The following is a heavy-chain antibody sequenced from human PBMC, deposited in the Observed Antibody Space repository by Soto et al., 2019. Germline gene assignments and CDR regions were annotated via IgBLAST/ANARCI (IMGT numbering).Heavy chain of an antibody. Sequence: HPGGSLRLSCAASGFTVCSNYMSWVRQAPGKGLEWVSVIYSGGSTYYADSVKGRFTISRDNSKNTLYLQMNSLRAEDTAVYYCARDEPAHMVRGVPIYYYYGMDVWGQGTTVTVSS. V-gene: IGHV3-66*01. CDR3: ARDEPAHMVRGVPIYYYYGMDV. CDR2: IYSGGST. CDR1: GFTVCSNY. D-gene: IGHD3-10*01. J-gene: IGHJ6*02.